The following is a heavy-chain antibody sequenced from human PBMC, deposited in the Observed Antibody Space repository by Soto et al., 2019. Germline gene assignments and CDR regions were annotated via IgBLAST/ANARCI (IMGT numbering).Heavy chain of an antibody. D-gene: IGHD5-18*01. V-gene: IGHV3-23*01. CDR3: AKVRYSRAYWIS. CDR2: ISGSTVST. Sequence: SSISQAPGKGLEWVSGISGSTVSTYYADSVKGRFTISRDNSKNTLFLQMNSLRAEDTAIYYCAKVRYSRAYWISSGQGFLVT. J-gene: IGHJ5*02.